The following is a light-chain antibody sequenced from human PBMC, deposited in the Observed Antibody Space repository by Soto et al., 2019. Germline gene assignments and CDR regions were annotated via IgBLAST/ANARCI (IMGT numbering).Light chain of an antibody. J-gene: IGKJ1*01. CDR2: KES. CDR3: QQYVGYST. V-gene: IGKV1-5*03. CDR1: QSVSSW. Sequence: IKMTQSPSTLFGSVGDRVTITCRASQSVSSWLAWYQQKPGLAPKLLSYKESTLQSGVSSRFSGSGYGTVFTITSSRLQPDDSATYYCQQYVGYSTFGQGAKVDIK.